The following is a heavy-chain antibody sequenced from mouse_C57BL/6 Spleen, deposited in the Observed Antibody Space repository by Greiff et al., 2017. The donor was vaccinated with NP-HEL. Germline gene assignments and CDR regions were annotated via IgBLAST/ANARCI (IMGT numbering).Heavy chain of an antibody. D-gene: IGHD1-1*01. CDR1: GYTFTSYW. CDR2: IDPNSGGT. V-gene: IGHV1-72*01. CDR3: ARRDYGSSYPWYFDV. J-gene: IGHJ1*03. Sequence: QVQLQQPGAKLVKPGASVKLSCKASGYTFTSYWMHWVKQRPGRGLEWIGRIDPNSGGTKYNEKFKSKATLTVDKPSSTAYMQLSSLTSEDSAVYYCARRDYGSSYPWYFDVWGTGTTVTVSS.